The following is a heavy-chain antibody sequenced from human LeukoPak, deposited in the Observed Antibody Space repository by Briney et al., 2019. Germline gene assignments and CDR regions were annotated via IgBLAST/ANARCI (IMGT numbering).Heavy chain of an antibody. V-gene: IGHV1-8*01. D-gene: IGHD2-15*01. CDR2: MNPNSGNT. CDR1: GFTFTSHD. Sequence: ASVTVSCKASGFTFTSHDYNWVRQATGQGLEWMGWMNPNSGNTGYAQKFQGRVTMTRDTSITTVYMELSSLTSEDTAVYYCARREGYCSGGSCPYGMDVWGQGTTVTVSS. J-gene: IGHJ6*02. CDR3: ARREGYCSGGSCPYGMDV.